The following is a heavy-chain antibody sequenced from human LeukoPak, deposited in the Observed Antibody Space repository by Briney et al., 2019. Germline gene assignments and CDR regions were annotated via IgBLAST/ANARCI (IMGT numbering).Heavy chain of an antibody. D-gene: IGHD6-19*01. CDR1: GFTVSSNY. CDR2: IYGGGSI. Sequence: GGSLRLSCAASGFTVSSNYMSWVRQAPGKGLEWVSVIYGGGSIYHADSVKGRFTISRDNSKNMLYLQMNSLRAEDTAVYYCASQYSSGYYEYWGQGTLVTVSS. CDR3: ASQYSSGYYEY. J-gene: IGHJ4*02. V-gene: IGHV3-53*01.